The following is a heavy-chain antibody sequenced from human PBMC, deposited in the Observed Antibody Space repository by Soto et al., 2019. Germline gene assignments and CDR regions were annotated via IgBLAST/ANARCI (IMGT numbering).Heavy chain of an antibody. CDR3: AREGGIAAAGTTPLDY. J-gene: IGHJ4*02. D-gene: IGHD6-13*01. Sequence: QVQLVQSGAEVKKPGSSVKVSCKASGGTFSSYAISWVRQAPGQGLEWMGGIIPIFGTANYAQKFQGRVTITADESTSTDYMELSSLRSEDTAVYYCAREGGIAAAGTTPLDYWGQGTLVTVSS. V-gene: IGHV1-69*19. CDR2: IIPIFGTA. CDR1: GGTFSSYA.